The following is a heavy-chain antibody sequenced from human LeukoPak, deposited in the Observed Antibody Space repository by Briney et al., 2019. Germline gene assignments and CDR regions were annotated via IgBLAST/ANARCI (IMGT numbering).Heavy chain of an antibody. CDR2: IYPADSDT. V-gene: IGHV5-51*01. J-gene: IGHJ4*02. Sequence: GESLKISCKGSGYSFANYWIGWVRQMPGKGLEWMGIIYPADSDTGYSPSFQGQVTISADKSISTAYLQWGSLKASDTAMYYCARHYGGKTGYFDYWGQGTLVTVSS. D-gene: IGHD4-23*01. CDR1: GYSFANYW. CDR3: ARHYGGKTGYFDY.